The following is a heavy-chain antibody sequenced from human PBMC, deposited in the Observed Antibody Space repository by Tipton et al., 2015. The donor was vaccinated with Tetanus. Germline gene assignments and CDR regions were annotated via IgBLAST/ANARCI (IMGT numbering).Heavy chain of an antibody. D-gene: IGHD2-2*01. V-gene: IGHV4-39*07. J-gene: IGHJ4*02. CDR3: ASRYCSSTSSPIGEE. CDR2: IYYSWST. Sequence: TLSLTCTVSGGSISSSSYYWGWLRQPPGKGLEWLGSIYYSWSTYYNPSHKSRVTISVDTAKNQFSLKLSSVTAADTAVYYCASRYCSSTSSPIGEEWGQGTLVTVSS. CDR1: GGSISSSSYY.